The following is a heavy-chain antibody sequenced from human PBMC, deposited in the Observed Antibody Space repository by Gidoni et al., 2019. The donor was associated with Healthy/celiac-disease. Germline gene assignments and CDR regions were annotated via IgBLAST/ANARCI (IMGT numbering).Heavy chain of an antibody. CDR3: ASLNYYDSSGYYYGAFDI. CDR1: GGTFSSYA. D-gene: IGHD3-22*01. Sequence: QVQLVQSGAEVKKPGSSVKVSCKASGGTFSSYAISWVRQAPGQGLEWMGGIIPIFGTANYAQKFQGRVTITADESTSTAYMELSSLRSEDTAVYYCASLNYYDSSGYYYGAFDIWGQGTMVTVSS. V-gene: IGHV1-69*01. J-gene: IGHJ3*02. CDR2: IIPIFGTA.